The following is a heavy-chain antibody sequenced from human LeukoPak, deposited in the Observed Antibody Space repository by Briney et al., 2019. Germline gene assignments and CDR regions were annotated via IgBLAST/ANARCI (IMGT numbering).Heavy chain of an antibody. CDR2: ISSSSTYI. J-gene: IGHJ4*02. V-gene: IGHV3-21*01. D-gene: IGHD3-10*01. Sequence: PGGSLRLSCAASGFTFSSFTMNWVRQAPGKGLEWVSSISSSSTYINYADSVKGRFPISRDNAKNSLYLQMNSLRAEDTAVYYCAGDRSPGNFDFWGQGTLVTVSS. CDR3: AGDRSPGNFDF. CDR1: GFTFSSFT.